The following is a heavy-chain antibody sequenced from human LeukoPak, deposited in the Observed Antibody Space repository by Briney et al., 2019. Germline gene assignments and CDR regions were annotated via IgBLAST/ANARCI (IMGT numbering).Heavy chain of an antibody. CDR1: GFTFSSYS. Sequence: GGSLRLSCAASGFTFSSYSMNWVRQAPGEGLEWVSSISSSSSYIYYADSVKGRFTISRDNAKNSLYLQMNSLRAEDTAVYYCARDRIAAAGILDYWGQGTLVTVSS. CDR3: ARDRIAAAGILDY. V-gene: IGHV3-21*01. CDR2: ISSSSSYI. D-gene: IGHD6-13*01. J-gene: IGHJ4*02.